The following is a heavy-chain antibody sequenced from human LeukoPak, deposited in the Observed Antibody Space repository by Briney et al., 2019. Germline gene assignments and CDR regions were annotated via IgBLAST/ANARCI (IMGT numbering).Heavy chain of an antibody. V-gene: IGHV4-34*01. Sequence: PSETLSLTCAVYGGSFSGYYWSWIRQPPGKGLEWIGEINHSGSTNYNPSLKSRVTISVDKSKNQFSLKLSSVTAADTAVYYCASNYYDSGGLYYFDYWGQGTLVTVSS. CDR1: GGSFSGYY. CDR3: ASNYYDSGGLYYFDY. J-gene: IGHJ4*02. CDR2: INHSGST. D-gene: IGHD3-22*01.